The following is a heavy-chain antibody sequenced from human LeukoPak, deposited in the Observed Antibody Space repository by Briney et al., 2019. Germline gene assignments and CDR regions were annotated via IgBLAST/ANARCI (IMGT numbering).Heavy chain of an antibody. D-gene: IGHD3-10*01. CDR2: ISYDGSNK. J-gene: IGHJ4*02. CDR1: GFTFSSYG. Sequence: HSGGSLRLSCAASGFTFSSYGMHWVRQAPGKGLEWVAVISYDGSNKYYADSVKGRFTISRDNSKNTLYLQMNSLRAEDTAVYYCAKTNMVRGVTGYYFDYWSQGTLVTVSS. CDR3: AKTNMVRGVTGYYFDY. V-gene: IGHV3-30*18.